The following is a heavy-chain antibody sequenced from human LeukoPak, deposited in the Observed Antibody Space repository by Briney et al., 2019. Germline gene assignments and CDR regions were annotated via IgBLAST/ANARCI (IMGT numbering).Heavy chain of an antibody. Sequence: GESLKISCKGSGYRFSSYWIGWVRQMPGKGLEWMGIIYPGDSDTRYSPSFQGQVTISADKSISTAYLQWSSLKASDTAMYYCARGLSSGWYRFDYWGQGTLVAVSS. CDR3: ARGLSSGWYRFDY. V-gene: IGHV5-51*01. CDR1: GYRFSSYW. CDR2: IYPGDSDT. J-gene: IGHJ4*02. D-gene: IGHD6-19*01.